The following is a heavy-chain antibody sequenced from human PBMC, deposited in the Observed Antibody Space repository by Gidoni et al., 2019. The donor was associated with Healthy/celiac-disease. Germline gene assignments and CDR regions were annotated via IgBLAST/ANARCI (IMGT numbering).Heavy chain of an antibody. V-gene: IGHV3-30*18. CDR3: AKDSRSYYDFWSGYSTYYFDY. D-gene: IGHD3-3*01. CDR2: ISYDGSNK. Sequence: QVQLVESGGGVVQPGRSLRLSCAASGFTFSSYGMHWVRQAPGKGLEWVAVISYDGSNKYYADSVKGRFTISRDNSKNTLYLQMNSLRAEDTAVYYCAKDSRSYYDFWSGYSTYYFDYWGQGTLVTVSS. CDR1: GFTFSSYG. J-gene: IGHJ4*02.